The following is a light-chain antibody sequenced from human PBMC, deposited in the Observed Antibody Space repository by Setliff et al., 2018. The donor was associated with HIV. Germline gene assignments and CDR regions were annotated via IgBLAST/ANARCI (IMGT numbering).Light chain of an antibody. CDR1: SSDVGTYNY. CDR3: CSFAGSGWV. CDR2: DVS. J-gene: IGLJ3*02. V-gene: IGLV2-23*02. Sequence: QSVLTQPASVSGSPGQSITISCTGTSSDVGTYNYVPWYQQHPGKAPKLMIYDVSKRPSGVSNRFSASKSGNTASLTISGLQAEDEADYYCCSFAGSGWVFGGGTKVTVL.